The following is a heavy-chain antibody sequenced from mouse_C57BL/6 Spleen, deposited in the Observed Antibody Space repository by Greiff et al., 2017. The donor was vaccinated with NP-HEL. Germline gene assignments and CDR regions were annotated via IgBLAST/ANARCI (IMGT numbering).Heavy chain of an antibody. CDR2: IYPGDGDT. D-gene: IGHD1-1*01. CDR3: ARDYCGSSPYFDC. CDR1: GYAFSSYW. J-gene: IGHJ2*01. Sequence: QVHVKQSGAELVKPGASVKISCKASGYAFSSYWMNWVKQRPGKGLEWIGQIYPGDGDTNYNGKFKGKATLTADKSSSTAYMQLSSLTSEDSAVYFCARDYCGSSPYFDCWGQGTTLTVSS. V-gene: IGHV1-80*01.